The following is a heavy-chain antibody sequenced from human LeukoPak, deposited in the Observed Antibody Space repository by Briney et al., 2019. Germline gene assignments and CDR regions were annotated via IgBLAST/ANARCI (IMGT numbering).Heavy chain of an antibody. CDR1: GFTFSSYW. CDR3: AREGPIAARPPNWYFAL. V-gene: IGHV3-7*01. J-gene: IGHJ2*01. D-gene: IGHD6-6*01. Sequence: PGGSLRLSCAASGFTFSSYWMSWVRQAPGKGLEWVANIKQDGSEKYYVDSVKGRFTISRDNAKNSLYLQMHSLRAEDTAVYYCAREGPIAARPPNWYFALWGRGTLVTVSS. CDR2: IKQDGSEK.